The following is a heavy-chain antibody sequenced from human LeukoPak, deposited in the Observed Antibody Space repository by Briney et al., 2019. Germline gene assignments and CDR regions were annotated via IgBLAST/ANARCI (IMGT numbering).Heavy chain of an antibody. CDR2: IYTSGST. D-gene: IGHD2-21*01. J-gene: IGHJ5*02. Sequence: SETLSLTCTVSGGSINSYHWSWIRQPAGKGLEWIGRIYTSGSTNYNPSLKSRVTMSVDTSKNQFSLKLSSVTAADTAVYYCARVVVTGNWFDTWGEGTLVTVSS. CDR3: ARVVVTGNWFDT. CDR1: GGSINSYH. V-gene: IGHV4-4*07.